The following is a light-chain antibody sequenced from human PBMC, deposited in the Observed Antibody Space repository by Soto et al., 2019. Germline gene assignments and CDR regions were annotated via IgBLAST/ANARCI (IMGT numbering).Light chain of an antibody. Sequence: AIQMTPSPSSLSASVGDRVTITSGTSQDIRNDLGGYQQKPGEAPKLLIYAASSLQSGVPSRFSGSRSGTDFSLTISGLEPEDFATYYCLQAYNYQWTFGQGIVVEIK. CDR2: AAS. J-gene: IGKJ1*01. CDR1: QDIRND. CDR3: LQAYNYQWT. V-gene: IGKV1-6*01.